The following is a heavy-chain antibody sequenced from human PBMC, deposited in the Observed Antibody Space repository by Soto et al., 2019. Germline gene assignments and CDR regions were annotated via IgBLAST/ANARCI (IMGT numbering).Heavy chain of an antibody. CDR2: IYPGDSDT. CDR1: GYSFTSYW. D-gene: IGHD2-15*01. CDR3: ATPIVVVVAAKEARDY. J-gene: IGHJ4*02. V-gene: IGHV5-51*01. Sequence: GESLKISCKGSGYSFTSYWIGWVRQMPGKGLEWMGIIYPGDSDTRYSPSFQGQVTISADKSISTAYLQWSSLKASDTAMYYCATPIVVVVAAKEARDYWGQGTLVTVS.